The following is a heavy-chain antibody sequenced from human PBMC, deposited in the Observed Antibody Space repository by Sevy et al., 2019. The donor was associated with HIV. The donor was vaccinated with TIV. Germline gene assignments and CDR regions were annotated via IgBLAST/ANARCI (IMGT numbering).Heavy chain of an antibody. J-gene: IGHJ6*02. CDR1: GFTFSSYS. CDR2: ISSSSSYI. V-gene: IGHV3-21*01. CDR3: AREVPWFGELLSVYYYYGMDV. D-gene: IGHD3-10*01. Sequence: GGSLRLSCAASGFTFSSYSMNWVRQAPGKGLEWVSSISSSSSYIYYAASVKGRFTISRDNARNSLYLQMNSLGAEDTAVYYCAREVPWFGELLSVYYYYGMDVWGQGTTVTVSS.